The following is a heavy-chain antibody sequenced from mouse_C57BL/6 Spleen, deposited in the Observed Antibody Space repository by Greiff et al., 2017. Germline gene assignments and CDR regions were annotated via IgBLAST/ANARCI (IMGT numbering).Heavy chain of an antibody. J-gene: IGHJ1*03. CDR1: GYTFTSYW. D-gene: IGHD5-1*01. CDR3: ARQESTYWYFDV. Sequence: VQLQQPGTELVQPGASVKLSCKASGYTFTSYWMHWVKQKPGQGLEWIGNINPSNGGTNYNEKFKSKATLTVDKSSSTAYMQLSSLTSEDSAVYYCARQESTYWYFDVWGTGTTVTVSS. CDR2: INPSNGGT. V-gene: IGHV1-53*01.